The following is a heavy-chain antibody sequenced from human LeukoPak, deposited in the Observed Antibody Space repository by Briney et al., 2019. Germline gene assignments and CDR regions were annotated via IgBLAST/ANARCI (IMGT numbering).Heavy chain of an antibody. CDR3: SREIGGGDYYYYYYMDV. CDR1: GFTYSSYE. Sequence: PGGSLRLSCAASGFTYSSYEMNWVRQAPGKGLEWVASINQDGSEKYYVDSVKGRFTISRDNAKNSLYLQMNSLRAEDTAVYYCSREIGGGDYYYYYYMDVWGKGTTVSVSS. CDR2: INQDGSEK. J-gene: IGHJ6*03. D-gene: IGHD2-21*02. V-gene: IGHV3-7*01.